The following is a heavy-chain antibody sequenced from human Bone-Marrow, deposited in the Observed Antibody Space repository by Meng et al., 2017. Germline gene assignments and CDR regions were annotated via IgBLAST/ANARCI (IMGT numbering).Heavy chain of an antibody. D-gene: IGHD3-16*01. J-gene: IGHJ6*01. Sequence: GESLKISCAASGFTFSSYSMNWVRQAPGRGLEWVSSISSSSSYKYYADSVKGRFTIARDNAKNSLYLQMNSLRAEDTAVYYCARDRLRTSFYYYYGMDVWGQGTTVNGAS. CDR1: GFTFSSYS. CDR2: ISSSSSYK. CDR3: ARDRLRTSFYYYYGMDV. V-gene: IGHV3-21*01.